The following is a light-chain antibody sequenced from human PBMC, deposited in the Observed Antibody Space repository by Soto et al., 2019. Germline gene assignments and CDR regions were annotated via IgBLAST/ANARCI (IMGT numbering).Light chain of an antibody. CDR2: LNSDGSH. V-gene: IGLV4-69*01. CDR3: QTWVGNDNVV. CDR1: SGHSTYA. Sequence: QLVLTQSPSASASLGASVKVTCTLSSGHSTYAIAWHQQQPEKGPRYLMKLNSDGSHSKGDGIPDRFSGSSSGAERYLTISSLQSEDEADYYCQTWVGNDNVVFGGGTKLTVL. J-gene: IGLJ2*01.